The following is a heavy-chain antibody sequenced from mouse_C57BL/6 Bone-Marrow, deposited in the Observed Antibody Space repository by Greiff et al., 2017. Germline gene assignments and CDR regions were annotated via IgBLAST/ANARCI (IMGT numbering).Heavy chain of an antibody. Sequence: EVMLVESGGGLVKPGGSLKLSCAASGFTFSSYAMSWVRQTPEKRLEWVATISDGGSYTYYPDNVKGRFTISRDNAKNNLYLQMSHLKSEDTAMYYCARDNYYSQEDYYAMDDWGQGTSVTVSS. CDR2: ISDGGSYT. CDR1: GFTFSSYA. V-gene: IGHV5-4*01. J-gene: IGHJ4*01. D-gene: IGHD2-12*01. CDR3: ARDNYYSQEDYYAMDD.